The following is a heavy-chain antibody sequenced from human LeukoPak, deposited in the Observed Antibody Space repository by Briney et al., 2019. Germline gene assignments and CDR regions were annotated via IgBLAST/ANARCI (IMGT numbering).Heavy chain of an antibody. CDR2: INQDGSEK. V-gene: IGHV3-7*04. Sequence: GGSLRLSCVASGFTFSDYWMRWVRQAPGKGLEWVANINQDGSEKYFVDSVKGRSTISRDNAKNSLYLQMNSLRAEDTAVYYCARAREKWVAFDIWGQGTMVTVSS. CDR3: ARAREKWVAFDI. CDR1: GFTFSDYW. J-gene: IGHJ3*02. D-gene: IGHD1-26*01.